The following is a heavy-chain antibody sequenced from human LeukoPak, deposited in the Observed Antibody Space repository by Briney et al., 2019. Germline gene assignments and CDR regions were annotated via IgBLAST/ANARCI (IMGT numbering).Heavy chain of an antibody. CDR2: INHSGST. V-gene: IGHV4-34*01. J-gene: IGHJ5*02. D-gene: IGHD3-10*01. Sequence: SETLSLTCAVYGGSFSGYYWSWIRQPPGKGLEWIGEINHSGSTNYNPSLKSRVTISVDTSKNQFSLKLSSVTAADTAVYYCARRYYGSGRRWFDPWGQGTLVTVSS. CDR3: ARRYYGSGRRWFDP. CDR1: GGSFSGYY.